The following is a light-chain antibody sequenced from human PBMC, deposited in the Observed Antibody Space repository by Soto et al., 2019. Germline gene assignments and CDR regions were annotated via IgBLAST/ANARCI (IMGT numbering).Light chain of an antibody. Sequence: DIRLKQSPYTLSASVGDRVTITCRASQSISSWLAWYQQKPGKAPKLLIYKAYSLESGVTSWFSGSGSGTAFPLTISSLQPDDFATYYSQQYNSYSGTFGQATKVEIK. CDR3: QQYNSYSGT. J-gene: IGKJ1*01. CDR1: QSISSW. V-gene: IGKV1-5*03. CDR2: KAY.